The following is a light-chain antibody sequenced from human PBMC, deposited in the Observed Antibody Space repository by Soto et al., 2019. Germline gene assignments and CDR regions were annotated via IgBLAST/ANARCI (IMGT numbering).Light chain of an antibody. CDR3: QYYDSCVSEFYV. CDR2: GNS. J-gene: IGLJ7*01. V-gene: IGLV1-40*01. Sequence: QSVLTQPPSVSGAPGQRVTISCTGSSSNIGAGYDVHWYQQLPGTAPKLLIYGNSNRPSGVPDRFSGSKSGTSASLAITGLQAEDETDYYCQYYDSCVSEFYVFGVGTQLTVL. CDR1: SSNIGAGYD.